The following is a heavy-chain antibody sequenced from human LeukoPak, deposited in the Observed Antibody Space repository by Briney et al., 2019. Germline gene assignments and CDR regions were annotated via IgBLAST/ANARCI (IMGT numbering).Heavy chain of an antibody. J-gene: IGHJ4*02. CDR3: ARGAYYYED. D-gene: IGHD3-22*01. CDR1: GFTFSSHS. V-gene: IGHV3-48*01. CDR2: ISSSSSTI. Sequence: GGSLRLSCAASGFTFSSHSMNWVRQAPGKGLEWVSYISSSSSTIYYADSVKGRFTISRDNAKNSLYLQMNSLRAEDTAVYYCARGAYYYEDWGQGTLVTVST.